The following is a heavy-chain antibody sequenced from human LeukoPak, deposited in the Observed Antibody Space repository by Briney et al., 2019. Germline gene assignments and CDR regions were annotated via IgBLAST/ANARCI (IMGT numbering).Heavy chain of an antibody. CDR1: GGSISSYY. CDR3: ARHTYYDFWSGYYEGWGFDP. CDR2: IYTSGST. D-gene: IGHD3-3*01. V-gene: IGHV4-4*07. J-gene: IGHJ5*02. Sequence: SETLSLTCTVSGGSISSYYWSWIRQPAGKGLEWIGRIYTSGSTNYNPSLKSRVTMSVDTSKNQFSLKLSSVTAADTAVYYCARHTYYDFWSGYYEGWGFDPWGQGTLVTVSS.